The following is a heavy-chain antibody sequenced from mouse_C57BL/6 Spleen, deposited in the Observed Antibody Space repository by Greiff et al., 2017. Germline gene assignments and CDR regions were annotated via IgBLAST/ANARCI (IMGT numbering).Heavy chain of an antibody. Sequence: EVQGVESGGGLVKPGGSLKLSCAASGFTFSSYTMSWVRQTPETRLEWVATISGGGGNTYYPDSVKGRFTISRDNAKNTLYLQMSSLRSEDTALYYCARLPNLDYWGQGTTLTVSS. CDR1: GFTFSSYT. D-gene: IGHD6-1*01. J-gene: IGHJ2*01. V-gene: IGHV5-9*01. CDR2: ISGGGGNT. CDR3: ARLPNLDY.